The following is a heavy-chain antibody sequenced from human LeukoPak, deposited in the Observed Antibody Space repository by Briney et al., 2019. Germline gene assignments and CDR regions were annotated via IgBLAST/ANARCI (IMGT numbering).Heavy chain of an antibody. CDR1: GFTFSRYS. CDR3: AKGGYDYAEYVDY. D-gene: IGHD3-16*01. J-gene: IGHJ4*02. CDR2: ISFSGANT. V-gene: IGHV3-23*01. Sequence: GGSLRLSCAASGFTFSRYSMNWVRQAPGKGLEWVSRISFSGANTYYADSVRGRFTISRDKSKNTLFLQMNSLRAEDTAVYYCAKGGYDYAEYVDYWGQGTLVTVSS.